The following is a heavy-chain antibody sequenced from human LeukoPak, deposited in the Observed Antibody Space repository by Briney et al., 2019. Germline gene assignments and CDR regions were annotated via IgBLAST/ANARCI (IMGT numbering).Heavy chain of an antibody. CDR3: ARDIEYTVTPDS. Sequence: GGSLRLTCAASGFAINTYWRHWVRQAPGKGLVWVSRINCDGSSTSYADSVRGRFTISRDNAKNTLYLQMNSLRAEDTAVYYCARDIEYTVTPDSWGQGTLVTVSS. D-gene: IGHD4-17*01. CDR2: INCDGSST. CDR1: GFAINTYW. J-gene: IGHJ4*02. V-gene: IGHV3-74*01.